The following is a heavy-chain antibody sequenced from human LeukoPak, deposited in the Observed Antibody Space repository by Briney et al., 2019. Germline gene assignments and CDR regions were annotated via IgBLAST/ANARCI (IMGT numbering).Heavy chain of an antibody. V-gene: IGHV1-69*06. D-gene: IGHD2-15*01. Sequence: ASVKVSCKASGGTFSSYAISWVRQAPGQGLEWMGGIIPIFGTANYAQKFQGRVTITADKSTSTAYMELSSLRSEDTAVYYCARREGSGGSLDPWGQGTLVTVSS. J-gene: IGHJ5*02. CDR2: IIPIFGTA. CDR1: GGTFSSYA. CDR3: ARREGSGGSLDP.